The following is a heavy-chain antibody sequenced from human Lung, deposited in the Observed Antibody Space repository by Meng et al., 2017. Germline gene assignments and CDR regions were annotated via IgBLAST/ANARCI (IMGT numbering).Heavy chain of an antibody. CDR3: ASFDHIPRRNYFDY. J-gene: IGHJ4*02. CDR2: IHHSGSA. Sequence: QVQLQESGPGLVEPSQTLSLTCTVSGGSMSSGNYYWSWIRQPPGKGLEWIGYIHHSGSAYYNPSLKSRVSISVDTSKNQFSLNLNSMTAADTAVYYCASFDHIPRRNYFDYWGQRTLVTVSS. V-gene: IGHV4-30-4*01. CDR1: GGSMSSGNYY. D-gene: IGHD2-21*01.